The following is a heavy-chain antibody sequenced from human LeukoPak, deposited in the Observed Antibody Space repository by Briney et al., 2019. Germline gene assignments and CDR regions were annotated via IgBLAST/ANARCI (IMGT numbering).Heavy chain of an antibody. Sequence: GESLKISCKGSGYSFTTYWIDWVRQMPGKGLEWMGTIYPGDSDTRYSPSFEGQVTISADKSISTAYLQWGSLKASDTAMYYCARRPGNHPFDYWGQGTLVTVSS. CDR1: GYSFTTYW. V-gene: IGHV5-51*01. J-gene: IGHJ4*02. CDR3: ARRPGNHPFDY. CDR2: IYPGDSDT. D-gene: IGHD1-14*01.